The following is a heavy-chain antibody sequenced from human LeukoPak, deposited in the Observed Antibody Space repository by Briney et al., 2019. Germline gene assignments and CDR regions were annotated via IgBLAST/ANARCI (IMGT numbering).Heavy chain of an antibody. J-gene: IGHJ5*02. CDR3: ARGYYDSSGYYPNWFDP. CDR2: ISGSGGST. D-gene: IGHD3-22*01. CDR1: GFTFSSYS. V-gene: IGHV3-23*01. Sequence: GGSLRLSCAASGFTFSSYSMNWVRQAPGKGLEWVSAISGSGGSTDYADSVKGRFTMSRDNSKNTLFLQMNSLRAEDTAVYYCARGYYDSSGYYPNWFDPWGQGTLVTVSS.